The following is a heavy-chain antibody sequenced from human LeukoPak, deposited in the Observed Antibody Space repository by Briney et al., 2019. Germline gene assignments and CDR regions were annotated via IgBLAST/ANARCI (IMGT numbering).Heavy chain of an antibody. J-gene: IGHJ4*02. Sequence: GGSLRLSCAASGFTFSNYWMHWVRQAPGKGLVWVSRINSDGINTSYADSVKGRFTISRDNAKNTLNLQMNSLRAEDTAVYYCAKGLDTAMVRRPFDYWGQGTLVTVSS. D-gene: IGHD5-18*01. CDR1: GFTFSNYW. CDR2: INSDGINT. CDR3: AKGLDTAMVRRPFDY. V-gene: IGHV3-74*01.